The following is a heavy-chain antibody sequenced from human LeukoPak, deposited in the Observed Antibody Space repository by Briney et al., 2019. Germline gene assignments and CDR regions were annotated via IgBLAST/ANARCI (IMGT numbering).Heavy chain of an antibody. Sequence: PSETLSLTCAVYGGSFSGYYWSWIRQPPGKGLEWIGEINHSGSTNYNPSLKSRVTISVDTSKNQFSLKLSSVTAADTAVYYCARGRQRRTIFGVVIGLDYWGQGTLVTVSS. CDR2: INHSGST. J-gene: IGHJ4*02. V-gene: IGHV4-34*01. CDR1: GGSFSGYY. CDR3: ARGRQRRTIFGVVIGLDY. D-gene: IGHD3-3*01.